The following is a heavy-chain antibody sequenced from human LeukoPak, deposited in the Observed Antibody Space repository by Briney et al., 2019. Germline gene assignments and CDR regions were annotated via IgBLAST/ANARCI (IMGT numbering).Heavy chain of an antibody. Sequence: PSETLSLTCTVSGGSISSSSYYWGWIRQPPGKGLDWIGSMYYSGSTYYNPSLKSRVTISVDTSKNQFSLKLNSVTAADTAVYYCARLSKTTVIDYWGQGTLVTVSS. D-gene: IGHD4-17*01. CDR1: GGSISSSSYY. CDR2: MYYSGST. V-gene: IGHV4-39*01. CDR3: ARLSKTTVIDY. J-gene: IGHJ4*02.